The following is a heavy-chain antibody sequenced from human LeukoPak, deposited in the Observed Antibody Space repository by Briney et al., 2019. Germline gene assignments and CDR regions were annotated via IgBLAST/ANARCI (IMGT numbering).Heavy chain of an antibody. CDR3: AKARSSSSSGEYYYGMDV. Sequence: PGGSLRLSCAASGFTFSSYAMSWVRQAPGKGLEWVSSISGSGNRTYYADSVKGRFTISRDNSKNTLFLQMNSLRAEDTAVYYCAKARSSSSSGEYYYGMDVWGQGTTVTVSS. CDR1: GFTFSSYA. CDR2: ISGSGNRT. D-gene: IGHD6-6*01. J-gene: IGHJ6*02. V-gene: IGHV3-23*01.